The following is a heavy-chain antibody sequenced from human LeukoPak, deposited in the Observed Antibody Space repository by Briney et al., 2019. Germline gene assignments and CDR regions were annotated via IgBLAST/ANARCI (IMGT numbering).Heavy chain of an antibody. CDR1: GGSFSGYY. D-gene: IGHD2-2*01. CDR3: ARGRWGRVVPAARYYYYGMDV. J-gene: IGHJ6*02. V-gene: IGHV4-34*01. Sequence: SETLSLTCAAYGGSFSGYYWSWIRQPPGKGLEWIGEINHSGSTNYNPSLKSRVTISVDTSKNQFSLKLSSVTAADTAVYYCARGRWGRVVPAARYYYYGMDVWGQGTTVTVSS. CDR2: INHSGST.